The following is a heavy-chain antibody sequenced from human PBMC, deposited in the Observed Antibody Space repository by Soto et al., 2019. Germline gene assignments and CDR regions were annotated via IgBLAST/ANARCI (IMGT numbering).Heavy chain of an antibody. V-gene: IGHV4-34*01. J-gene: IGHJ6*03. CDR3: ARVGRSYYMDV. CDR1: GVSFSGYY. Sequence: SETLSLTCAVYGVSFSGYYWSWISQTQGKGLEWIGEINHSGSTNYNPSLKSRVTISVDTSKNQFSLKLSSVTAAVTAVYYCARVGRSYYMDVWVKGTTVTVSS. CDR2: INHSGST.